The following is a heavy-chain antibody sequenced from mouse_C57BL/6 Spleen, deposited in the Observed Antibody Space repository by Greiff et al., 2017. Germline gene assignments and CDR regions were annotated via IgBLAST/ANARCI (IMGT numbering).Heavy chain of an antibody. CDR2: IDPETGGT. CDR3: TRRGDYAGWD. D-gene: IGHD2-4*01. J-gene: IGHJ4*01. Sequence: QVQLQQSGAELVRPGASVTLSCKASGYTFTDYEMHWVKQTPVHGLEWIGAIDPETGGTAYNQKFKGKAILTADRSSSTAYMKLHSLTSEDSAVYYCTRRGDYAGWDWGQGTSVTVSS. CDR1: GYTFTDYE. V-gene: IGHV1-15*01.